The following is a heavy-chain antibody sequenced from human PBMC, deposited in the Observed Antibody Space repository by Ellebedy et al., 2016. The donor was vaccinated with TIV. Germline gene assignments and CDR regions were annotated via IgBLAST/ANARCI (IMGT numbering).Heavy chain of an antibody. CDR1: GFTSSNYD. Sequence: GESLKISCAASGFTSSNYDLSWVRQAPGKGLEWVSVISSSDSPYYADAVKGRFTIARDNSKNTMYLQMNRLRTEDTAVYYCVKAPFGWEVPGGLWGQGTMVTVSS. CDR3: VKAPFGWEVPGGL. D-gene: IGHD1-26*01. V-gene: IGHV3-23*01. J-gene: IGHJ3*01. CDR2: ISSSDSP.